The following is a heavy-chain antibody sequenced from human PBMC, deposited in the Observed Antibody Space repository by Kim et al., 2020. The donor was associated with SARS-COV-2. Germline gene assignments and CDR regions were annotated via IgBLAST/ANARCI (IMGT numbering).Heavy chain of an antibody. D-gene: IGHD3-22*01. CDR2: VYTSGSS. V-gene: IGHV4-4*07. J-gene: IGHJ4*02. Sequence: SETLSLTCTVSSGSLGESYWAWIRQHAGKGLQYIGRVYTSGSSNSIPSLKSRVTLSVDTSTNQFSLKLTSVTAADTAVYYCARMIAGRGYYFDSWGLGT. CDR1: SGSLGESY. CDR3: ARMIAGRGYYFDS.